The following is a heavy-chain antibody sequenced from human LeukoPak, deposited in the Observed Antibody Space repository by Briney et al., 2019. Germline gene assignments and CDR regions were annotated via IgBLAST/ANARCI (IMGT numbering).Heavy chain of an antibody. J-gene: IGHJ4*02. CDR1: GYTFTSYG. V-gene: IGHV1-18*01. D-gene: IGHD1-26*01. Sequence: ASVKVSCKASGYTFTSYGISWVRQAPGQGLEWMGWISAYNGNTNYAQKLQGRVTMTTDTSTSTAYMELRSLRSDDTDVYYCARDQGYSGSYRDFDYWGQGTLVTVSS. CDR3: ARDQGYSGSYRDFDY. CDR2: ISAYNGNT.